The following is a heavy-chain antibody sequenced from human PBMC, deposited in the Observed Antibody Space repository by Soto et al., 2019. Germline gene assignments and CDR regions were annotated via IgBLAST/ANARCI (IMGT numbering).Heavy chain of an antibody. Sequence: SETLSLTCTVSGGSISSGDYYWSWIRQPPGKGLEWIGYIYYSGSTYYNPSLKSRVTISVDTSKNQFSLKLSSVTAADTAVYYCARRFPTLRFDHWGQGPLVTVSS. J-gene: IGHJ5*02. D-gene: IGHD2-21*01. CDR1: GGSISSGDYY. CDR3: ARRFPTLRFDH. CDR2: IYYSGST. V-gene: IGHV4-30-4*01.